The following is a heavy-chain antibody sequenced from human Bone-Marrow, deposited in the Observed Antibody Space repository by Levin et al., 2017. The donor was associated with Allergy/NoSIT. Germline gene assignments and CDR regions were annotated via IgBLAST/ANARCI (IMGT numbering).Heavy chain of an antibody. Sequence: PGGSLRLSCKASGGTFSSYAISWVRQAPGQGLEWMGGIIPIFGTANYAQKFQGRVTITADKSTSTAYMELSSLRSEDTAVYYCARDRVGGDCTGGVCYLLGYFDYWGQGTLVTVSS. CDR1: GGTFSSYA. J-gene: IGHJ4*02. CDR2: IIPIFGTA. CDR3: ARDRVGGDCTGGVCYLLGYFDY. V-gene: IGHV1-69*06. D-gene: IGHD2-8*02.